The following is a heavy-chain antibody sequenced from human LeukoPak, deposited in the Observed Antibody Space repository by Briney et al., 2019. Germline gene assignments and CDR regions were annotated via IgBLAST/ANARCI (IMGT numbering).Heavy chain of an antibody. J-gene: IGHJ4*02. Sequence: SDTLSLTCTVSGYSIRIGYYWGWIRQPPGTGLKGISESNYLGSTTYNPSLKSRVTISIDTSKNQFSLKLSSVTAADTAVYYCARARGNFDWLLSFDYWGQGALITVSS. CDR2: SNYLGST. CDR3: ARARGNFDWLLSFDY. V-gene: IGHV4-38-2*02. D-gene: IGHD3-9*01. CDR1: GYSIRIGYY.